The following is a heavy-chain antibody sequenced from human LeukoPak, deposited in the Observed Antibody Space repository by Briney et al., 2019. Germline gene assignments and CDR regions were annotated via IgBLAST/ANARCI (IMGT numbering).Heavy chain of an antibody. CDR2: ISGSGGST. CDR3: AKVSSGFLYYFDY. D-gene: IGHD6-19*01. V-gene: IGHV3-23*01. Sequence: QTGGSLRLSCAASGFTFSSYAMSWVRQAPGKGLEWVPAISGSGGSTYYADSVKGRFTISRDNSKNTLYLQMNSLRAEDTAVYYCAKVSSGFLYYFDYWGQGTLVTVSS. CDR1: GFTFSSYA. J-gene: IGHJ4*02.